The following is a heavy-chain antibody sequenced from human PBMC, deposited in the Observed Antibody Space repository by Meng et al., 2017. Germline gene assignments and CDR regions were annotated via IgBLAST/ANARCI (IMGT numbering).Heavy chain of an antibody. CDR3: ANRRSVQYYYDSSGYYYDWYFDL. D-gene: IGHD3-22*01. V-gene: IGHV2-5*02. CDR2: IYWDDDK. Sequence: SGPTLVKPTQTLTLTCTFSGLSLSTSGVGVGWIRQPPGKALEWLALIYWDDDKRYSPSLKSRLTITKDTSKNQVVRTMTNMDPVDTARYYCANRRSVQYYYDSSGYYYDWYFDLWGRGTLVTVSS. J-gene: IGHJ2*01. CDR1: GLSLSTSGVG.